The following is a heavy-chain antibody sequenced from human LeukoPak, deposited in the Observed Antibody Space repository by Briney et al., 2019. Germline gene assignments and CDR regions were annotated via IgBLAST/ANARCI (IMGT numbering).Heavy chain of an antibody. D-gene: IGHD2-15*01. CDR1: GGSISSYY. V-gene: IGHV4-4*07. J-gene: IGHJ5*02. Sequence: SETLSLTCTVSGGSISSYYWSWIRQPAGKGLEWIGRIYTSGSTNYNPSLKSRVTMSVDTSKNQFSLKLSSVTAADTAVYYCARDCGIVVVVAENNWFDPWGQGTLVTVSS. CDR2: IYTSGST. CDR3: ARDCGIVVVVAENNWFDP.